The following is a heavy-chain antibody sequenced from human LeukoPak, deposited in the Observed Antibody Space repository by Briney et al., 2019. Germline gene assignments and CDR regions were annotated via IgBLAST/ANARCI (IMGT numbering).Heavy chain of an antibody. CDR1: GGSMTSYY. Sequence: SETLSLTCTVSGGSMTSYYWSWIRQPPGKELEWIGYIYYRGSTDYNPSLKSRVTMSVDTFKKQSALKLSSVTAADTAVYFCARGGHESPYYMDVWGKGTTVTVSS. CDR3: ARGGHESPYYMDV. J-gene: IGHJ6*03. CDR2: IYYRGST. V-gene: IGHV4-59*01.